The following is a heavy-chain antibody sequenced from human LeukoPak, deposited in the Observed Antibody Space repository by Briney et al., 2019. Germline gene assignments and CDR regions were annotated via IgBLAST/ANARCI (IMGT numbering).Heavy chain of an antibody. Sequence: SETLSLTCTVSGGSISSSSYYWGWIRQPPGKGLEWIGSIYYSGSTYYNPSLKSRVTISVDTSKNQFSLKLSSVTAADTAVYYCARSTWLLDYWGQGILVTVSS. J-gene: IGHJ4*02. CDR3: ARSTWLLDY. CDR2: IYYSGST. D-gene: IGHD6-19*01. V-gene: IGHV4-39*07. CDR1: GGSISSSSYY.